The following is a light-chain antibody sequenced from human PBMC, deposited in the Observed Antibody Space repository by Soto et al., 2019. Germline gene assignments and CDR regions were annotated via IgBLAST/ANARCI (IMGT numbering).Light chain of an antibody. V-gene: IGLV1-44*01. CDR2: SNN. Sequence: QSVLTQPPSASGTPGQRVTISCSGSNSNIGSNTVNWYQQLPGTAPKLLIFSNNQRPSGVPDRFSASKSGTSASLAISGLQSEDEADYYCAAWDDSLNACVFGTGTKLTVL. CDR3: AAWDDSLNACV. CDR1: NSNIGSNT. J-gene: IGLJ1*01.